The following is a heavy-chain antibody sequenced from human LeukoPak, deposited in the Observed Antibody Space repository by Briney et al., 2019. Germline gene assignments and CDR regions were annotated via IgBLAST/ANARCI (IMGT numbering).Heavy chain of an antibody. CDR3: ARIDYGDYEEVFDY. V-gene: IGHV4-34*01. Sequence: PSETLSLTCAVYGGSFSGYYWSWLRQPPGKGLEWIGEINHSGSTNYNPSLKSRVTISVDTSKNQFSLKLSSVTAADTAVYYCARIDYGDYEEVFDYWGQGTLVTVSS. CDR1: GGSFSGYY. D-gene: IGHD4-17*01. J-gene: IGHJ4*02. CDR2: INHSGST.